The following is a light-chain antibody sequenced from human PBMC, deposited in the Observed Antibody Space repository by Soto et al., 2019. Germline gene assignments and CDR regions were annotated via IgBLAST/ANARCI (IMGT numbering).Light chain of an antibody. Sequence: QSVLTQPVSVSGAPGQSITISCTGTSSDVGGYNYVSWYQQLPGNAHKLMIYEVSNRPSGVSIRFSGSKSGNTASLTISGLRAEDEADYYCNSYTTTSTPYVFGTGTKVTVL. V-gene: IGLV2-14*01. CDR1: SSDVGGYNY. CDR2: EVS. J-gene: IGLJ1*01. CDR3: NSYTTTSTPYV.